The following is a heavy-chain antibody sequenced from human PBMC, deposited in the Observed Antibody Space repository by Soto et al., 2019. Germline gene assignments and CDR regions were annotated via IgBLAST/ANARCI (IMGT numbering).Heavy chain of an antibody. D-gene: IGHD3-3*01. CDR2: INRSGST. CDR1: GGSFSGYY. J-gene: IGHJ4*02. Sequence: SETLSLTCAVYGGSFSGYYWSWIRQPPGKGLEWIGEINRSGSTNYNPSLKSRVTISVDTSKNQFSLKLSSVTAAVTAVYYCARGGQLYYDFWSGTYYFDYGGQGTLVTVSS. CDR3: ARGGQLYYDFWSGTYYFDY. V-gene: IGHV4-34*01.